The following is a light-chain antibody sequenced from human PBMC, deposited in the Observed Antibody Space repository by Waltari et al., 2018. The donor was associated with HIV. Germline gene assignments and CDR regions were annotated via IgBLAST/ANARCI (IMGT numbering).Light chain of an antibody. CDR1: TGAVTSGYY. Sequence: QTVVTQEPSLTVSPGGTVTLTCASSTGAVTSGYYPNWFQQKPGQAPRALIYSTSNKHSWTPARFSGSLLGGKAALTLSGVQPEDEADYYCAAWDDSLNGVVFGGGTKLTVL. V-gene: IGLV7-43*01. CDR2: STS. J-gene: IGLJ2*01. CDR3: AAWDDSLNGVV.